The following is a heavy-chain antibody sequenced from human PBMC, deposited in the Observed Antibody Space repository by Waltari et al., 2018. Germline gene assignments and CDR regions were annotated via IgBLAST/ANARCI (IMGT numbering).Heavy chain of an antibody. Sequence: QVQLVQSGAEGKKPGDSVKVSCKASGYTFTSYGISWVRQGPGQGLEWMGWISAYNGNTNYAQKLQGRVTMTTDTSTSTAYMELRSLRSDDTAVYYCARDRIAAAGTGYFQHWGQGTLVTVSS. CDR3: ARDRIAAAGTGYFQH. J-gene: IGHJ1*01. D-gene: IGHD6-13*01. V-gene: IGHV1-18*01. CDR2: ISAYNGNT. CDR1: GYTFTSYG.